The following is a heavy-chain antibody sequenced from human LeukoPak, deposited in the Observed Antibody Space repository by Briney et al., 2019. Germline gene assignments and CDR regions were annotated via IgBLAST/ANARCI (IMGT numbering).Heavy chain of an antibody. CDR1: GYTFTSYY. D-gene: IGHD2-15*01. Sequence: ASVTVSFKASGYTFTSYYMHWVRQAPGQGLEWMGIINPSGGSTSYAQKFQGRVTMTRDTSTSTVYMELSSLRSEDTAVYYCARDLASTRFFMVVAAYDAFDIWGQGTMVTVSS. V-gene: IGHV1-46*01. J-gene: IGHJ3*02. CDR2: INPSGGST. CDR3: ARDLASTRFFMVVAAYDAFDI.